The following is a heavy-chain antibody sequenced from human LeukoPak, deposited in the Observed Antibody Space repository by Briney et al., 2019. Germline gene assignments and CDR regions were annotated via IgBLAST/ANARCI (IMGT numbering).Heavy chain of an antibody. Sequence: SETLSLTCTVSGGSISSYYWSWIRQPPGKGLEWNGYIYTSGSTNYNPSLKGRVTISVDTSKNQFSLKLSSVTAADTAVYYCARRVGATRPGAFDIWGQGTMVTVSS. J-gene: IGHJ3*02. CDR2: IYTSGST. CDR1: GGSISSYY. D-gene: IGHD1-26*01. CDR3: ARRVGATRPGAFDI. V-gene: IGHV4-4*09.